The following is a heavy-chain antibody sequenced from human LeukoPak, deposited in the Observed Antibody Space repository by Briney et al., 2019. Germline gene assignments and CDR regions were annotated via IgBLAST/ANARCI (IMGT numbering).Heavy chain of an antibody. D-gene: IGHD2-8*01. CDR1: GFTFSSYS. CDR3: ARGFVYARYGNWFDP. CDR2: ISSSSSTI. Sequence: TGGSLRLSCAASGFTFSSYSMNWVRQAPGKGLEWVSYISSSSSTIYYADSVKGRFTISRDNSKNTLYLQMNSLRAEDTAVYYCARGFVYARYGNWFDPWGQGTLVTVSS. J-gene: IGHJ5*02. V-gene: IGHV3-48*01.